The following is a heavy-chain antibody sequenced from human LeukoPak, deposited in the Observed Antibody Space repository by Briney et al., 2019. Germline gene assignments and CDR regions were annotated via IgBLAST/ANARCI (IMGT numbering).Heavy chain of an antibody. CDR1: GFTFSSYG. CDR3: AKLAGYSSGWYMWAFDI. V-gene: IGHV3-30*02. J-gene: IGHJ3*02. Sequence: PGGSLRLSCAASGFTFSSYGMYWVRQAPGKGLEWVAFIRNDGSNKYYADSVKGRFTISRDNSKNTLYLQMNSLRAEDTAVYYCAKLAGYSSGWYMWAFDIWGQGTMVTVSS. CDR2: IRNDGSNK. D-gene: IGHD6-19*01.